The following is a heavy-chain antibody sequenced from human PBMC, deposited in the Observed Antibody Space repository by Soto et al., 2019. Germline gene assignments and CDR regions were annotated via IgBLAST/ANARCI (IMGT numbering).Heavy chain of an antibody. Sequence: GGSLRLSCAASGFTFSSYWMHWVRQAPGKGLVWVSRINSDGSSTSYADSVKGRFTTSRDNAKNTLYLQMNSLRAEDTAVYYCARGDYYYYMDVWGKGTTVTVSS. J-gene: IGHJ6*03. CDR2: INSDGSST. V-gene: IGHV3-74*01. CDR1: GFTFSSYW. CDR3: ARGDYYYYMDV.